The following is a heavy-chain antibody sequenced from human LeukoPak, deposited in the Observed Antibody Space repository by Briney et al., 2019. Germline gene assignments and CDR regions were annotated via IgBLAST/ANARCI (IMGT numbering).Heavy chain of an antibody. Sequence: GGSLRLSCAASGFTFSDYYMSWIRQAPGKGLEWVSSISSSSNYIYYADSVKGRFTISRDNAKNSLYLQMNSLRAEDTAVYYCARGEIAAAGGSDYWGQGTLVTVSS. CDR2: ISSSSNYI. V-gene: IGHV3-11*06. CDR3: ARGEIAAAGGSDY. J-gene: IGHJ4*02. CDR1: GFTFSDYY. D-gene: IGHD6-13*01.